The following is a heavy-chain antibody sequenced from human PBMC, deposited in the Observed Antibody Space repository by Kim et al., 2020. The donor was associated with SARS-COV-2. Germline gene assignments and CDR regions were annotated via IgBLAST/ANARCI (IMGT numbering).Heavy chain of an antibody. J-gene: IGHJ6*02. Sequence: SETLSLTCTVSGYSISSGYYWGWIRQPPGKGLEWIGSIYHSGSTYYNPSLKSRVTISVDTSKNQFSLKLSSVTAADTAVYYCAREEEGVYYDSSGYYPKSSLYYYYYGMDVWGQGTTVTVSS. CDR2: IYHSGST. CDR3: AREEEGVYYDSSGYYPKSSLYYYYYGMDV. CDR1: GYSISSGYY. V-gene: IGHV4-38-2*02. D-gene: IGHD3-22*01.